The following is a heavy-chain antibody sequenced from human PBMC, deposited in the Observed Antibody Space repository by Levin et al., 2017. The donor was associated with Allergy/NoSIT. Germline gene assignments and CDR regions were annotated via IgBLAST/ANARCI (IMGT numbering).Heavy chain of an antibody. D-gene: IGHD3-16*01. J-gene: IGHJ3*02. Sequence: GESLKISCKASGYTFTSYGISWVRQAPGQGLEWMGWISAYNGNTNYAQKLQGRVTMTTDTSTSTAYMELRSLSSDDTAVYYCARELSLIGAFDIWGQGTMVTVSS. CDR2: ISAYNGNT. V-gene: IGHV1-18*01. CDR3: ARELSLIGAFDI. CDR1: GYTFTSYG.